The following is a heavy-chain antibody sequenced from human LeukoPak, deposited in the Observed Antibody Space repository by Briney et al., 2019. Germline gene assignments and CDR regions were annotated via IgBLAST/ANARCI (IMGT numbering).Heavy chain of an antibody. V-gene: IGHV3-30*04. CDR3: AREGDIVVVVAATGRDGTYYFDY. CDR2: ISYDGSNK. Sequence: GRSLRLSCAASGFTFSSYAMHWVRQAPGKGLEWVAVISYDGSNKYYADSVKGRFTISRDNSKNTLYLQMNSLRAEHTAVYYCAREGDIVVVVAATGRDGTYYFDYWGQGTLVTISS. CDR1: GFTFSSYA. J-gene: IGHJ4*02. D-gene: IGHD2-15*01.